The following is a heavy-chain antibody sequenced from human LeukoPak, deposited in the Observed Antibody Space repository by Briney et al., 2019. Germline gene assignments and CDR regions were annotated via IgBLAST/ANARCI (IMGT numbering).Heavy chain of an antibody. D-gene: IGHD5-12*01. Sequence: GGSLRLSCAASGFTFSSYWMSWVRQAPGKGLEWVANIKQDGSEKYYVDSVKGRFTISRDNAKNSLYLQMNSLRAEDTAVYYCAGDRGYSGYDSYFHWGQGTLVTVSS. CDR1: GFTFSSYW. CDR3: AGDRGYSGYDSYFH. CDR2: IKQDGSEK. J-gene: IGHJ4*02. V-gene: IGHV3-7*03.